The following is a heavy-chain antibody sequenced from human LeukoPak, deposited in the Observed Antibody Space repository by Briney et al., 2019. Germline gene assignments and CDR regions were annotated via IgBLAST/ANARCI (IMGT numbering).Heavy chain of an antibody. Sequence: PSETLSLTCAVYGGSFSGYYWSWIRQPPGKGLEWIGYIYVTGGTYYNPSLQSRLTMSLDTSKNQFSLELNSVTAADTAVYYCARDVPQLLWFGELLLWGQGTLVTVSS. V-gene: IGHV4-34*09. CDR3: ARDVPQLLWFGELLL. J-gene: IGHJ4*02. CDR2: IYVTGGT. CDR1: GGSFSGYY. D-gene: IGHD3-10*01.